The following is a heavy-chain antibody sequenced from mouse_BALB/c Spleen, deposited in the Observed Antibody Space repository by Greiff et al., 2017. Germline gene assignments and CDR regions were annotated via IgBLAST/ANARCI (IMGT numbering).Heavy chain of an antibody. J-gene: IGHJ4*01. D-gene: IGHD2-12*01. Sequence: EVKVEESGPGLVKPSQSLSLTCTVTGYSITSDYSWNWIRQFPGNKLEWMGYISYSGSTSYNPSLKSRISITRDTSKNQFFLQLNSVTTEDTATYYCARSTYDGYAMDYWGQGTSVTVSS. CDR3: ARSTYDGYAMDY. CDR2: ISYSGST. CDR1: GYSITSDYS. V-gene: IGHV3-2*02.